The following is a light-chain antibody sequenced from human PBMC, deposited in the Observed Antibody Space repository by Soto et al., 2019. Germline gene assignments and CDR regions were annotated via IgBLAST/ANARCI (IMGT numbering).Light chain of an antibody. V-gene: IGKV3-20*01. Sequence: DIVLTQSPATLSVSPGEGATLSCRASQSVGSLLAWYQQKPGQAPRLLIYGASSRATGIPDRFSGSGTGTDFTLSISRLEPEDFAVYYCQKYGGSTITFGQGTRLEIK. CDR3: QKYGGSTIT. J-gene: IGKJ5*01. CDR2: GAS. CDR1: QSVGSL.